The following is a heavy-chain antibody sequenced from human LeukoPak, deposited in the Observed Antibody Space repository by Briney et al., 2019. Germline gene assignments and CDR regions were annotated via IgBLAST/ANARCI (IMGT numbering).Heavy chain of an antibody. CDR2: INPNSGGT. Sequence: ASVKVSCKASGYTFTVYYMHWVRQAPGQGLEWMGWINPNSGGTNYAQKFQGRVTMTRDTSISTAYMELSRLRSDDTAVYYCARVDFYYDSSGFDYWGQGTLVTVSS. D-gene: IGHD3-22*01. CDR1: GYTFTVYY. CDR3: ARVDFYYDSSGFDY. J-gene: IGHJ4*02. V-gene: IGHV1-2*02.